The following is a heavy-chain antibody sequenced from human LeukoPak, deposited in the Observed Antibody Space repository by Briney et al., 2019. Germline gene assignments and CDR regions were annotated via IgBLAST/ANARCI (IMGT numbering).Heavy chain of an antibody. D-gene: IGHD2-15*01. CDR3: ARDVVGGGLDAFDI. V-gene: IGHV4-59*01. CDR2: IYYSGST. Sequence: PSETLSLTCTVSGGSISSYYWSWIRQPPGKGLEWIGYIYYSGSTNYNPSLKSRVTISVDTSKNQFSLKLSSVTAADTAVYYCARDVVGGGLDAFDIWGQGTMVTVSS. J-gene: IGHJ3*02. CDR1: GGSISSYY.